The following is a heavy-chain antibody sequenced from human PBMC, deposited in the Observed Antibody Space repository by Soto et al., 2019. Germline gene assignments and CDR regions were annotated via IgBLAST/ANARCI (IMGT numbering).Heavy chain of an antibody. Sequence: EVQLLESGGDLVQPGGSLRLSCAASGFTFKSYAVSWVRQAPGKGLEWVSVITGSGDSTYYADAVKGRFTISRDNSKNTLYLQMNSLRAEDTAVYYCAKELRHDYNLAYFAHRGQGTLVTVSS. J-gene: IGHJ4*02. CDR2: ITGSGDST. D-gene: IGHD4-4*01. CDR1: GFTFKSYA. V-gene: IGHV3-23*01. CDR3: AKELRHDYNLAYFAH.